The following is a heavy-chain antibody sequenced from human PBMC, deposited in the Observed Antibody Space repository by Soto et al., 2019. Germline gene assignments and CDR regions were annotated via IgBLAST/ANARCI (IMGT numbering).Heavy chain of an antibody. J-gene: IGHJ4*02. CDR1: GGSISSYY. D-gene: IGHD3-10*01. CDR3: ARLQYGSGSYYPFDY. V-gene: IGHV4-59*08. Sequence: SETLSLTCTVSGGSISSYYWSWIRQPPGKGLEWIGYIYYSGSTNYNPSLKSRVTISVDTSKNQFSLKLSSVTAADTAVYYCARLQYGSGSYYPFDYWGQGTLVPVSS. CDR2: IYYSGST.